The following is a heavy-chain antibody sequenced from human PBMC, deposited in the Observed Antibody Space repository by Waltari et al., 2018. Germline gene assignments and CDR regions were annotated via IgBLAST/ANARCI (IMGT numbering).Heavy chain of an antibody. Sequence: QLQLQESGPGLVKPSETVSVTCSVCGGSISSSSSYSGWLRQPPGKGLEWIGSIYYSGSTYYNPCLKSRDTISVDTSKNQFSLKLSSVTAADTAVYYCAREYLKIGGNPYYFDYWGQGTLVTVSS. J-gene: IGHJ4*02. V-gene: IGHV4-39*07. D-gene: IGHD2-15*01. CDR2: IYYSGST. CDR3: AREYLKIGGNPYYFDY. CDR1: GGSISSSSSY.